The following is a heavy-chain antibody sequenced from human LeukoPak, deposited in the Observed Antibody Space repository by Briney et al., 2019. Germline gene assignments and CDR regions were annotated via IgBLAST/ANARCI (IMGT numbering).Heavy chain of an antibody. CDR3: ARVLTYFDY. CDR1: GFTFSSYE. Sequence: GGSLRLSCAASGFTFSSYEMNWVRQAPGKGLEWVSYISSSGSTIYYADSVKGRFTISRDNAKNTLYLQMNSLRAEDTAVYFCARVLTYFDYWGQGALVTVSS. J-gene: IGHJ4*02. V-gene: IGHV3-48*03. CDR2: ISSSGSTI.